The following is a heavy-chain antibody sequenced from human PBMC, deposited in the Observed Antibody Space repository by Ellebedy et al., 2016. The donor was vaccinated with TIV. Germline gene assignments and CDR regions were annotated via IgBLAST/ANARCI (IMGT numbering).Heavy chain of an antibody. CDR1: GYTFTSYF. D-gene: IGHD3-22*01. J-gene: IGHJ4*02. CDR3: ARGDKYYYESSGYYYTY. Sequence: ASVKVSCKASGYTFTSYFMYWVRQAPGQGLEWMGIINPGGGDTNYAQRFQGRVTMTRDTSTSTVYMELSSLRSEDTAVYYCARGDKYYYESSGYYYTYWGQGTLVAVSS. CDR2: INPGGGDT. V-gene: IGHV1-46*01.